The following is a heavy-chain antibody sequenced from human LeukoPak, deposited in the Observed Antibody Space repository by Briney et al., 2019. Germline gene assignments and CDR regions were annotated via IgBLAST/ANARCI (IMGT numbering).Heavy chain of an antibody. Sequence: PSETLSLTCTVSGGSISTYYWSWIRQPPGKGLEWIGYIFHSGSTNYNPSLKSRVTISIDTSKNQFSLKVSSVTAADTAVYYCARGRIAVAGTRDYFDYWGQGTLVTVSS. CDR2: IFHSGST. D-gene: IGHD6-19*01. V-gene: IGHV4-59*12. CDR3: ARGRIAVAGTRDYFDY. CDR1: GGSISTYY. J-gene: IGHJ4*02.